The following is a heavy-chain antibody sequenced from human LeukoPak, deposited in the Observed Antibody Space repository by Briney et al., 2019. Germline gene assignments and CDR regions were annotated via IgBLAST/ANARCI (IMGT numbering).Heavy chain of an antibody. V-gene: IGHV3-49*04. D-gene: IGHD3-3*01. J-gene: IGHJ4*02. CDR2: IRRKANGGTT. CDR3: TSGLYYDSWSDLFDY. CDR1: GFTFGDYA. Sequence: KPGGSLRLSCTASGFTFGDYAMSWVRQAPGKGPEWVGFIRRKANGGTTEYAASVKGRFTISRDDSKSIAYLQMNSLKTEDTAVYYCTSGLYYDSWSDLFDYWGQGTLVTVSS.